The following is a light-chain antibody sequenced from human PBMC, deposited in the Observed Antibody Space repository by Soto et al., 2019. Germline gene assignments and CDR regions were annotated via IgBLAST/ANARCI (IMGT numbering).Light chain of an antibody. Sequence: IVMTEFPDSLAVSLGERATINCKSSQSVLYSSNNKNYLAWYQQKPGQPPKLLIYWASTRESGVPDRFSGSGSGTDFTLTISSLQAEDVAVYYCQQYYSTPRRFGQGTKV. CDR3: QQYYSTPRR. CDR2: WAS. J-gene: IGKJ1*01. V-gene: IGKV4-1*01. CDR1: QSVLYSSNNKNY.